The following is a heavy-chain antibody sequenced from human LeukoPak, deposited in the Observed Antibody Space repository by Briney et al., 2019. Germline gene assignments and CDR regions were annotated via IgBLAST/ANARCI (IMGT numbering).Heavy chain of an antibody. CDR2: INPNTGGT. CDR3: ASTAAMVVYISH. CDR1: GYTFTSYY. D-gene: IGHD5-18*01. Sequence: ASVKVSCKASGYTFTSYYMHWVRQAPGQGLEWMGIINPNTGGTNYAQKFQGRVTMTRDTSISTAYMELSRLRSDDTAVYYCASTAAMVVYISHWGQGTLVTVSS. J-gene: IGHJ4*02. V-gene: IGHV1-2*02.